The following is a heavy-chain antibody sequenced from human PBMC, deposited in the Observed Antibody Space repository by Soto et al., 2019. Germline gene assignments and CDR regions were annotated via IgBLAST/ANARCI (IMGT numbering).Heavy chain of an antibody. J-gene: IGHJ4*02. Sequence: QVQLVESGGGVVQPGRSLRLSCAASGFTFSSYGMHWVRQAPGKGLEWVAVISYDGSNKYYADSVKGRFTISRDNSKNTLYLQMNSLRAEDTAVYYCAKGARNIVATMLHFDYWGQGTLVTVSS. D-gene: IGHD5-12*01. V-gene: IGHV3-30*18. CDR2: ISYDGSNK. CDR3: AKGARNIVATMLHFDY. CDR1: GFTFSSYG.